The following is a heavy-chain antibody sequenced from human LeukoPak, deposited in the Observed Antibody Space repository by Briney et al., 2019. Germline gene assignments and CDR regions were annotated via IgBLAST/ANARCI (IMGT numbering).Heavy chain of an antibody. Sequence: PSETLSLTCAVYGGSFSGYYWSWIRQPPGKGLEWIGEINHSGSTNYNPSLKSRVTISVDTSKNQFSLKLSSVTAADTAVYYCAASPGSSGYWGQGTLVTVSS. CDR2: INHSGST. D-gene: IGHD3-10*01. CDR1: GGSFSGYY. J-gene: IGHJ4*02. CDR3: AASPGSSGY. V-gene: IGHV4-34*01.